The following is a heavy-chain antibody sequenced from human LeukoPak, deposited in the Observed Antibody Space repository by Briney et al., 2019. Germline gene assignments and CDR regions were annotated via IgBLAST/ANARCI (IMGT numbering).Heavy chain of an antibody. D-gene: IGHD6-19*01. CDR1: GFTFTSSA. CDR3: ARGAGPFDY. V-gene: IGHV1-58*02. Sequence: ASVKVSCKASGFTFTSSAMQWVRQARGQRLEWIGWIVVGSGNTNYAQKFQERVTMTTDTSTSTAYMELRSLRSDDTAVYYCARGAGPFDYWGQGTLVTVSS. J-gene: IGHJ4*02. CDR2: IVVGSGNT.